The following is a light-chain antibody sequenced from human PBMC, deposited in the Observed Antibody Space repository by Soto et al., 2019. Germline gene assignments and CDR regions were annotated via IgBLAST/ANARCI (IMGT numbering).Light chain of an antibody. CDR1: QSVTSSY. CDR2: GAS. Sequence: EIVLTQSPGTLSLSPGEGATLSCRASQSVTSSYLAWYQQKPGQAPRLLIYGASIRATGIPDRFSGSGSGTAFTLTISRRAPEDFAVYYCQQYGSSRTFGQGTKVEIK. CDR3: QQYGSSRT. V-gene: IGKV3-20*01. J-gene: IGKJ1*01.